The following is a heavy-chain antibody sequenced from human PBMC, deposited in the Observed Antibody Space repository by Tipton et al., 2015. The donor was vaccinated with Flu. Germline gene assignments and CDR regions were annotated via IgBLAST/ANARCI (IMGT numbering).Heavy chain of an antibody. CDR2: VHRSGHP. J-gene: IGHJ5*02. CDR1: GDSIGSGYF. D-gene: IGHD3-10*01. CDR3: ARRDYSWYVSEPKNWFHP. V-gene: IGHV4-38-2*02. Sequence: TLSLTCTVSGDSIGSGYFWAWIRQSPGQGLGGIGNVHRSGHPNYNPSLNRRVTMLVDTSKSQFSPRLSSRTAADTAVYYSARRDYSWYVSEPKNWFHPWGHGALFTVAP.